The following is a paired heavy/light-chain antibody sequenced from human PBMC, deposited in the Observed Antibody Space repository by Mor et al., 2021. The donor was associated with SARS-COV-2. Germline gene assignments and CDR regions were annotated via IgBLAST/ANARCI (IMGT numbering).Light chain of an antibody. J-gene: IGKJ2*04. V-gene: IGKV3-20*01. CDR1: QSVSSDS. CDR3: QQFGSSLPMCG. Sequence: EIVLTQSPGTLSLSPGERATLSCRASQSVSSDSLAWYQQKPGQAPRLLIYGASSRATGIPDRFSGSGSGTDFTLTISRLEPEDFAVYYCQQFGSSLPMCGFGQGTKLEIK. CDR2: GAS.
Heavy chain of an antibody. Sequence: QVQLQESGPGLVKPSETLSLTCTVSGGSISSYYWSWIRQPPGKGLEWIGYIYYSGSTNYNPSLKSRVTISVDTSKNQFSLKLSSVTAADTAVYYCARLNIAAAGTFYYYYYMDVWGKGTTVTVSS. CDR3: ARLNIAAAGTFYYYYYMDV. CDR2: IYYSGST. D-gene: IGHD6-13*01. V-gene: IGHV4-59*01. CDR1: GGSISSYY. J-gene: IGHJ6*03.